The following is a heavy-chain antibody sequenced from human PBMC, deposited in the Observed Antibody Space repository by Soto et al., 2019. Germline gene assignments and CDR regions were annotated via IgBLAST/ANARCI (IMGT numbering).Heavy chain of an antibody. Sequence: SQTLSLTCVITGDSVSSSTAAWNWIRQSPSRGLEWLGRTYYRSKWFNDYAVSVKIRITINSDTSKSQFSLHLNSVTPEDTAVYYCARDRTRVVDYWGQGTVVTVSS. CDR3: ARDRTRVVDY. CDR1: GDSVSSSTAA. J-gene: IGHJ4*02. V-gene: IGHV6-1*01. CDR2: TYYRSKWFN. D-gene: IGHD1-7*01.